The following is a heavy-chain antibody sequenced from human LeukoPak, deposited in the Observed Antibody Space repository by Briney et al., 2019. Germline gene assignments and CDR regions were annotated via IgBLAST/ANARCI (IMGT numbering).Heavy chain of an antibody. CDR1: GGTFSSYA. V-gene: IGHV1-69*05. CDR2: IIPIFGTA. D-gene: IGHD3-3*01. Sequence: SVKVSCKASGGTFSSYAISWVRQAPGQGLEWMGRIIPIFGTANYAQKFQGRVTITTDESTSTAYMELSSLRSEDTAVYYCARDSGFLSGYYIPDYWGQGTLVTVSS. J-gene: IGHJ4*02. CDR3: ARDSGFLSGYYIPDY.